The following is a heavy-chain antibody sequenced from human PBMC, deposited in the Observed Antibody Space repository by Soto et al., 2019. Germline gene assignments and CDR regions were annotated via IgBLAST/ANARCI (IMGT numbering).Heavy chain of an antibody. CDR1: VFTFSSYE. D-gene: IGHD3-10*01. J-gene: IGHJ6*02. CDR2: ISSSGSTI. CDR3: ARVWVLYGMDV. V-gene: IGHV3-48*03. Sequence: VQLVESGGGLVKPGGSLRLSCAASVFTFSSYEMNWVRQAPGKGLEWVSYISSSGSTIYYADSVKGRFTISRDNAKNSLYLQMNSLRAEDTAVYYCARVWVLYGMDVWGQGTTVTVSS.